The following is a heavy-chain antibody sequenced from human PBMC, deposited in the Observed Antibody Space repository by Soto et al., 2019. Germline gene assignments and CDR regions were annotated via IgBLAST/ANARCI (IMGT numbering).Heavy chain of an antibody. CDR1: GGTFSSYS. J-gene: IGHJ6*02. CDR3: ARGYPYNVDRLLFRNYTMDV. V-gene: IGHV1-69*12. CDR2: IIPIFGTT. Sequence: QVQLVQSGAEVKKPGSSVKISCKPSGGTFSSYSITWVRQAPGQGLEWMGGIIPIFGTTNSAQKFGGRLTITADQAASTAYVELSSLRFDDPAVYSCARGYPYNVDRLLFRNYTMDVWGQGTTVTVSS. D-gene: IGHD2-21*02.